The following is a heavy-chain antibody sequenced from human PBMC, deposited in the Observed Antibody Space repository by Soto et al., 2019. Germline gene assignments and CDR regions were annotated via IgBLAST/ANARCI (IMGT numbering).Heavy chain of an antibody. V-gene: IGHV3-23*01. J-gene: IGHJ4*02. D-gene: IGHD6-19*01. CDR2: ISGSGGST. Sequence: GGSLRLSCAASGFTFSSYAMSWVRQAPGKGLEWVSAISGSGGSTYYADSVKGRFTISRDNSKNTLYLQMNSLRAEDTAVYYCAKNWGRKQWLVTGYYFDYWGQGTLVTVSS. CDR1: GFTFSSYA. CDR3: AKNWGRKQWLVTGYYFDY.